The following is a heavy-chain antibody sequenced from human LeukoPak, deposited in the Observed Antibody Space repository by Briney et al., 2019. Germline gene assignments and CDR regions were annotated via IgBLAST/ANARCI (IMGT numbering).Heavy chain of an antibody. V-gene: IGHV3-30*02. J-gene: IGHJ4*02. CDR3: ARAAYCSSTSCPDY. Sequence: GGSLRLSCAASGFTFSSYGMHWVRQAPGKGLEWVAFIRYDGSNKYYADSVKGRFTISRDNSKNTLYLQMNSLRADDTAVYYCARAAYCSSTSCPDYWGQGTLVTVSS. CDR2: IRYDGSNK. CDR1: GFTFSSYG. D-gene: IGHD2-2*01.